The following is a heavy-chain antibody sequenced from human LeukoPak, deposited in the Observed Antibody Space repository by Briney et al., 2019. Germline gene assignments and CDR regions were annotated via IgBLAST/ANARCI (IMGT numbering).Heavy chain of an antibody. V-gene: IGHV4-59*01. CDR2: IYYSGST. D-gene: IGHD4-11*01. CDR1: GGSISSYY. Sequence: SETLSLTCTVSGGSISSYYWSWIRQPPGKGLEWIGYIYYSGSTNYNPSLKSRVTISVDTSKSQFSLKLSSVTAAVTAVYYCARAIVGTVTTTFDYWGQGTLVTVSS. J-gene: IGHJ4*02. CDR3: ARAIVGTVTTTFDY.